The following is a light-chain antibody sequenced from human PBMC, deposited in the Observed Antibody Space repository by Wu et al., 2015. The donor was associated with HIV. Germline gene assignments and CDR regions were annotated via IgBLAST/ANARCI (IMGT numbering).Light chain of an antibody. CDR1: QSVSNW. V-gene: IGKV1-5*03. CDR2: KAS. Sequence: DIQMTQSPSTLSASVGDRVTITCRASQSVSNWLAWYQQKPGKAPNLLIYKASRLQSGVPSRFSGSGSGTEFTLTISSLQPEDFAAYYCLQDYNYPPTFGQGTKLEIK. J-gene: IGKJ2*01. CDR3: LQDYNYPPT.